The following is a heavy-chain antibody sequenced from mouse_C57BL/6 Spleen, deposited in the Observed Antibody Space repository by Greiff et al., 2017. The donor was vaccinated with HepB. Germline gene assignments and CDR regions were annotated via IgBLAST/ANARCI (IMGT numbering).Heavy chain of an antibody. Sequence: EVQLQQSGPELVKPGASVKMSCKASGYTFTDYNMHWVKQSHGKSLEWIGYINPNNGGTSYNQKFKGKATLTVNKSSSTAYMELRSLTSEDSAVYYCARGTTVVAPWAMDYGGQGTSVTVSS. V-gene: IGHV1-22*01. J-gene: IGHJ4*01. CDR2: INPNNGGT. CDR1: GYTFTDYN. D-gene: IGHD1-1*01. CDR3: ARGTTVVAPWAMDY.